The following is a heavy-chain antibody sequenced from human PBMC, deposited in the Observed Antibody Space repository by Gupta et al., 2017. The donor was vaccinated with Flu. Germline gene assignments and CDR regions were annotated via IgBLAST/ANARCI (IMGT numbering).Heavy chain of an antibody. Sequence: QVQLVESGGGVVQPGPSLRLSGVVSGFSFGSSGMHWVRQAPGKGLECVAIIWYDGSNKYYADSVKGRFTISRDNSMNTLFLQMNSLRAEDTAVYYCARGGQYQLSRENYWGQGTLVTVSS. V-gene: IGHV3-33*01. CDR3: ARGGQYQLSRENY. J-gene: IGHJ4*02. CDR2: IWYDGSNK. D-gene: IGHD2-2*01. CDR1: GFSFGSSG.